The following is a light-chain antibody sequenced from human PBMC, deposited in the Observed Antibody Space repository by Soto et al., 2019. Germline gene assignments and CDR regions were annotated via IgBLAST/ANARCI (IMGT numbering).Light chain of an antibody. J-gene: IGLJ2*01. V-gene: IGLV1-44*01. CDR1: SSNIGSNT. Sequence: QSVLTQPPSASGTPGQRVTMSCSGSSSNIGSNTVNWYQLLPGTAPKLLIYSSNQRPSGVPDRFSGSKSGTSASLAISGLQSDDEAEYYCAAWDDSLNGPVIFGGGTKVTVL. CDR3: AAWDDSLNGPVI. CDR2: SSN.